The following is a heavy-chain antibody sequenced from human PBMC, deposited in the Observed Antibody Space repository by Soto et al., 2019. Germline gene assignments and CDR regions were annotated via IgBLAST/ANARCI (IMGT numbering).Heavy chain of an antibody. J-gene: IGHJ6*02. CDR1: GGSISSYY. D-gene: IGHD2-8*01. CDR3: ARAYGVVVYYGMDV. CDR2: IYYSGST. Sequence: SETLSLTCTVSGGSISSYYWSWIRQPPGKGLEWIGYIYYSGSTNYNPSLKSRVTISVDTSKNQFSLKLSSVTAADTAVYYCARAYGVVVYYGMDVWGQGTTVTVSS. V-gene: IGHV4-59*01.